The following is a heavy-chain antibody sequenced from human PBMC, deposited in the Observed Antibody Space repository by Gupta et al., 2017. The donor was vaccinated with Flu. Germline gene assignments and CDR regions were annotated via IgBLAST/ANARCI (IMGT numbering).Heavy chain of an antibody. V-gene: IGHV3-9*01. CDR2: ISWNSNSM. D-gene: IGHD5-12*01. CDR3: ARDIYSGYEAGGLDY. Sequence: EVQLVESGGGLVQPGGSLRLSCGASGFTYDDYAMHWVRQAPGKGLEWVSGISWNSNSMGYGDSVKGRFTISRDNAKNSVYLQMDSLRPEDTAVYYCARDIYSGYEAGGLDYWGQGTPVTASS. CDR1: GFTYDDYA. J-gene: IGHJ4*02.